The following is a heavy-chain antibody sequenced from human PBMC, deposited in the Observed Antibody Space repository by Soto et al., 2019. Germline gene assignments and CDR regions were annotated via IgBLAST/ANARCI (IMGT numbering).Heavy chain of an antibody. CDR1: GGSMRNHF. CDR3: AAGEASSRNLAPYYLDF. CDR2: IHYSGTT. J-gene: IGHJ4*02. V-gene: IGHV4-59*11. Sequence: SETLSLTCTASGGSMRNHFWTWIRQPPGKGLEWIGYIHYSGTTSFFPSYNPSLRSRVTISEDTSKNQFSLKLLSVTTADTAVYFCAAGEASSRNLAPYYLDFWGQGTLVTVSS. D-gene: IGHD6-13*01.